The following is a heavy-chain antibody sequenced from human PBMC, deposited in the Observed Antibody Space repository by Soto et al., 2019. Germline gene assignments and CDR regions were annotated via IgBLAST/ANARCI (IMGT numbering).Heavy chain of an antibody. CDR3: ARGPDGDYVKNYYYYYMDV. Sequence: PSETLSLTCAVYGGSFSGYYWSWIRQPPGKGLEWIGEINHSGSTNYNPSLKSRVTISVDTSKNQFSLKLSSVTAADTAVYYCARGPDGDYVKNYYYYYMDVWGKGTTVTVSS. D-gene: IGHD4-17*01. CDR2: INHSGST. V-gene: IGHV4-34*01. J-gene: IGHJ6*03. CDR1: GGSFSGYY.